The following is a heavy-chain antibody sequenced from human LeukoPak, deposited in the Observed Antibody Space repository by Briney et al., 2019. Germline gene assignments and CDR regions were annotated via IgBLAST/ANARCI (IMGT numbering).Heavy chain of an antibody. Sequence: PGGSLRLSCSASGFSFSSDGMSWVRQAPGKGLEWVSSISSSSTYIYYADSVKGRFTISRDNAKNSLYLQMNSLRAEDTAVYYCARDHGSSSWYFIKYYYYYMDVWGKGTTVTVSS. CDR2: ISSSSTYI. CDR3: ARDHGSSSWYFIKYYYYYMDV. D-gene: IGHD6-13*01. CDR1: GFSFSSDG. J-gene: IGHJ6*03. V-gene: IGHV3-21*01.